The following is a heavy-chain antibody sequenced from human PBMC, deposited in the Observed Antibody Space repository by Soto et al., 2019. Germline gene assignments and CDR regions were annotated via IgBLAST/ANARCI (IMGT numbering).Heavy chain of an antibody. CDR2: MGGDGRT. CDR1: GFTFSDSV. Sequence: GSLRLSCVGPGFTFSDSVMAWVSQAPGKGLGWLSVMGGDGRTRYALSVTGRFTISRDNSKNTLYLQMRSLRAEDAAAYYCVKWHTSNFDSLPFTGFDFWGQGTQVTGSS. D-gene: IGHD3-22*01. V-gene: IGHV3-23*01. J-gene: IGHJ4*02. CDR3: VKWHTSNFDSLPFTGFDF.